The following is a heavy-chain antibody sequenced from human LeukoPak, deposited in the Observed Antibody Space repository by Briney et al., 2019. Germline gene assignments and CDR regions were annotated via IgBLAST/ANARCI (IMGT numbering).Heavy chain of an antibody. J-gene: IGHJ4*02. CDR3: ARSMAGFWSGYYKTETDFDY. V-gene: IGHV3-30-3*01. CDR2: ISYDGSNK. CDR1: GFTFSSYA. D-gene: IGHD3-3*01. Sequence: PGGSLRHSCAASGFTFSSYAMHWVRQAPGKGLEWVAVISYDGSNKYYADSVKGRFTISRDNSKNTLYLQMNSLRAEDTAVYYCARSMAGFWSGYYKTETDFDYWGQGTLVTVSS.